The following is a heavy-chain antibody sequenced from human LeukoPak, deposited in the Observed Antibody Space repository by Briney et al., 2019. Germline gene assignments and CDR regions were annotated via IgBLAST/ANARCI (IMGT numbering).Heavy chain of an antibody. V-gene: IGHV3-23*01. CDR3: ARGGYIAAAGS. J-gene: IGHJ4*02. CDR1: GFTFGDYA. CDR2: ISGSGGST. Sequence: PGGSLRLSCTASGFTFGDYAMSWVRQAPGKGLEWVSAISGSGGSTYYADSVKGRFTISRDNSKNTLYLQMNSLRAEDTAVYYCARGGYIAAAGSWGQGTLVTVSS. D-gene: IGHD6-13*01.